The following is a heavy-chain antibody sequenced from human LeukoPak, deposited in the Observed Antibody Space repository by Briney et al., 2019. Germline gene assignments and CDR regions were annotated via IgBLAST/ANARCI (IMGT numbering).Heavy chain of an antibody. V-gene: IGHV3-23*01. J-gene: IGHJ4*02. CDR1: GLTFSTYA. D-gene: IGHD3-10*01. Sequence: PGGSLRLSCAASGLTFSTYAMSWVRQAPGKGLEWVSSISGSGASTYYADSVKGRFAISRDNSKNTLYLQMNSLRAEDTAVYYCARDEGSGSYYKNYWGQGTLVTVSS. CDR2: ISGSGAST. CDR3: ARDEGSGSYYKNY.